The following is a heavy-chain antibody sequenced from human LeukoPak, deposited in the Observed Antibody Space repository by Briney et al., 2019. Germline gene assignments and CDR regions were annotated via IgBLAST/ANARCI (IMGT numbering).Heavy chain of an antibody. CDR2: ISGSGGST. CDR1: GFTFSSYG. J-gene: IGHJ4*02. D-gene: IGHD1-26*01. Sequence: GGSLRLSCAASGFTFSSYGMSWVRQAPGKGLEWVSAISGSGGSTYYADSVKGRFTISRDNSKNTLYLQMNSLRAEDTAVYYCAKDPSIAGAPRYFDYWGQGTLVTVSS. CDR3: AKDPSIAGAPRYFDY. V-gene: IGHV3-23*01.